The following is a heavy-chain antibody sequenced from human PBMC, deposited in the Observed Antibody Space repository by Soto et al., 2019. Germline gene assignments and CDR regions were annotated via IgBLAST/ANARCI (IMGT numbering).Heavy chain of an antibody. CDR3: ARGWQLVRDYYYMDV. J-gene: IGHJ6*03. CDR1: GGSISSYY. D-gene: IGHD6-6*01. Sequence: SETLSLTCTVSGGSISSYYWSWIRQPPGKGLEWIGYIYYSGSTNYNPSLKSRVTISVDTSKNQFSLKLSSVTAADTAVYYCARGWQLVRDYYYMDVWGKGTTVTVSS. V-gene: IGHV4-59*08. CDR2: IYYSGST.